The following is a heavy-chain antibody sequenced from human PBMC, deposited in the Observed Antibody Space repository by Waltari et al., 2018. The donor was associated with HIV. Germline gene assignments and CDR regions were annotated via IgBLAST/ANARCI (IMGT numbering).Heavy chain of an antibody. CDR2: TYYRSKGDN. CDR3: ARGNTAMPHFDY. J-gene: IGHJ4*02. Sequence: QVQLQQSGPGLVKPSQTLPLTCTISGDSVSSNSAAWNWIRQSPSRGLEWLGRTYYRSKGDNDYAVSVKSRITINPDTSKNQFSLQLNSGTPEDTAVYYCARGNTAMPHFDYWGQGSLVTVSS. V-gene: IGHV6-1*01. D-gene: IGHD5-18*01. CDR1: GDSVSSNSAA.